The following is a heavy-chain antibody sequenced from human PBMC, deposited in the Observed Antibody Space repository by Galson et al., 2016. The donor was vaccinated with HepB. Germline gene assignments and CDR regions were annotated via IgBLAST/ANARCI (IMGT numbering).Heavy chain of an antibody. J-gene: IGHJ4*02. CDR1: GFNFSTYA. V-gene: IGHV3-23*01. CDR3: AEVVTAFDH. Sequence: SLRLSCAASGFNFSTYAMSWVRQAPGEGLEWVSTINGPGTNTYYADSVKGRFTISRDNSKNTLSLQMNSLRAEDTAVYYCAEVVTAFDHWGQGTLVTVSS. CDR2: INGPGTNT. D-gene: IGHD4-23*01.